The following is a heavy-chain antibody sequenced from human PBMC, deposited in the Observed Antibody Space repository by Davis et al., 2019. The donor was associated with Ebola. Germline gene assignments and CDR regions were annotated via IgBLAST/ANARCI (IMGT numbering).Heavy chain of an antibody. CDR1: GYTFTDYN. V-gene: IGHV1-2*05. Sequence: ASVKVSCKASGYTFTDYNIHWMRQAPGQGLEWLGRVILKSGATNYAQKFQGRVTMTRDTSISTAYMELSSLRYDDPDLYYCARDRGEYGSGSPIVLWGQGVLVTVSS. CDR3: ARDRGEYGSGSPIVL. D-gene: IGHD3-10*01. CDR2: VILKSGAT. J-gene: IGHJ4*02.